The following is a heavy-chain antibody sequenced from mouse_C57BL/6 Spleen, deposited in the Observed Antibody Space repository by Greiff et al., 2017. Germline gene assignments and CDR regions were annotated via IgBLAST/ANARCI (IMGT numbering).Heavy chain of an antibody. Sequence: EVQGVESGEGLVKPGGSLKLSCAASGFTFSSYAMSWVRQTPEKRLEWVAYISSGGDYIYYADPVKGRFTISRDNARNTLYLQMSSLKSEDTAMYYCTRGDGYYDYAMDYWGQGTSVTVSS. J-gene: IGHJ4*01. V-gene: IGHV5-9-1*02. CDR1: GFTFSSYA. CDR2: ISSGGDYI. D-gene: IGHD2-3*01. CDR3: TRGDGYYDYAMDY.